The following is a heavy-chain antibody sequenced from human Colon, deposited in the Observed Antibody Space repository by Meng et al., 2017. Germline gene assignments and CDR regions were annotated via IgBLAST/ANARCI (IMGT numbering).Heavy chain of an antibody. CDR3: ARDWGGDGYNYRGYFDY. D-gene: IGHD5-24*01. J-gene: IGHJ4*02. CDR1: GGSISSGNYY. CDR2: IYYSGST. V-gene: IGHV4-39*07. Sequence: QLQLQESGPGLVKPSETLSLTCTVSGGSISSGNYYWGWIRQPPGKGLEWIGSIYYSGSTYYNPSLKSRVSMSIDKSKNQFSLKLTSVTAADSAVYYCARDWGGDGYNYRGYFDYWGQGTLVTVSS.